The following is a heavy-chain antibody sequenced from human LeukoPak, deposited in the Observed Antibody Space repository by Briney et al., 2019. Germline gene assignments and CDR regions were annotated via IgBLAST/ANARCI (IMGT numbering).Heavy chain of an antibody. CDR3: AHSLGYCSGGSCYNWFDP. CDR2: IYWNDDK. CDR1: GFSLRTSGVG. V-gene: IGHV2-5*01. D-gene: IGHD2-15*01. J-gene: IGHJ5*02. Sequence: SGPTLVKPTQTLTLTCTFSGFSLRTSGVGVGWIRQPPGKALEWLALIYWNDDKRYSPSLKSRLTITKDTSKNQVVLTMTNMDPVDTATYYCAHSLGYCSGGSCYNWFDPWGLGTLVTVSS.